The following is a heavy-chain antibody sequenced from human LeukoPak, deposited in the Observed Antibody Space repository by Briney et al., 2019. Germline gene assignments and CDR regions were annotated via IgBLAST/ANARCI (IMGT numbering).Heavy chain of an antibody. CDR2: TNSDGSDT. V-gene: IGHV3-74*01. Sequence: PGGSLRLSCAASEFTFSMYWMHWLRQAPGKGLVWVSRTNSDGSDTTHADSVKGRFTISRDNSKNTLYLQMNSLRAEDTAVYYCARALGVVADDAFDIWGQGTMVTVSS. CDR1: EFTFSMYW. J-gene: IGHJ3*02. CDR3: ARALGVVADDAFDI. D-gene: IGHD2-15*01.